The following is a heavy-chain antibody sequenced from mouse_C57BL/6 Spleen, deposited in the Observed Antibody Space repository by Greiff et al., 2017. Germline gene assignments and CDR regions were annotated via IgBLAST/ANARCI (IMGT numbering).Heavy chain of an antibody. CDR3: ARAGYYYGSSYGYYAMDY. CDR2: IHPNSGST. Sequence: QVQLQQPGAELVKPGASVKLSCKASGYTFTSYWMHWVKQRPGQGLEWIGMIHPNSGSTNYNEKFKSKATLTVDKSSRAAYMQLSSLTSEDSAVYYCARAGYYYGSSYGYYAMDYWGQGTSVTVSS. J-gene: IGHJ4*01. CDR1: GYTFTSYW. V-gene: IGHV1-64*01. D-gene: IGHD1-1*01.